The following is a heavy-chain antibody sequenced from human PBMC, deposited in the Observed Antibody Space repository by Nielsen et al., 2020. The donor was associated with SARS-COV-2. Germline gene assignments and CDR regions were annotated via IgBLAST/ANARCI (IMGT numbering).Heavy chain of an antibody. V-gene: IGHV3-21*01. CDR2: ISSSSSYI. CDR3: ARGRYYYGSGSYYNGYYYYYGMDV. Sequence: VRQAPGKGLEWVSSISSSSSYIYYADSVKGRFTISRDNAKNSLYLQMNSLRAEDTAVYYCARGRYYYGSGSYYNGYYYYYGMDVWGQGTTVTVSS. D-gene: IGHD3-10*01. J-gene: IGHJ6*02.